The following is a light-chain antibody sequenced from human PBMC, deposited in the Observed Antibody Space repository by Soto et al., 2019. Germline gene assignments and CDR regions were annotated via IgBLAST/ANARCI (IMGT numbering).Light chain of an antibody. CDR1: QSVSSN. J-gene: IGKJ2*01. Sequence: EIVMTQSPGTLSVSPGERATLSCRASQSVSSNLAWYQQKPGQAPRILIYGASTRATGIPARFSGSGSGTEFTLTISGLQSEDFALYYGHQYDNWPPYTFGQGTKLEIK. V-gene: IGKV3-15*01. CDR3: HQYDNWPPYT. CDR2: GAS.